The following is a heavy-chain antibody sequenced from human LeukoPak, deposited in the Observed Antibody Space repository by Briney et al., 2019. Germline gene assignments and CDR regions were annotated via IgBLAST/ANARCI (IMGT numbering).Heavy chain of an antibody. J-gene: IGHJ4*02. V-gene: IGHV3-53*01. D-gene: IGHD3-10*01. CDR1: GFTFSSYW. CDR2: IYSGGST. Sequence: QPGGSLRLSCAASGFTFSSYWMSWVRQAPGKGLEWVSVIYSGGSTYYADSVKGRFTISRDNSKNTLYLHMNSLRAEDTAVYYCVRSSLWFGNYYFDYWGQGILVTVSS. CDR3: VRSSLWFGNYYFDY.